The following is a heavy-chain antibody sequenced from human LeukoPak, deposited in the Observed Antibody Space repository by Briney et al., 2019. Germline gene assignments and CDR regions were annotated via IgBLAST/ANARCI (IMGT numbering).Heavy chain of an antibody. CDR2: IWYDGSNK. D-gene: IGHD2-15*01. V-gene: IGHV3-33*06. J-gene: IGHJ4*02. CDR3: AKDELGYCSGGSCFFDY. Sequence: QPGGSLRLSCAAPGFTFSSYGMHWVRQAPGKGLEWVAVIWYDGSNKYYADSVKGRFTISRDNSKNTLYLQMNSLRAEDTAVYYCAKDELGYCSGGSCFFDYWGQGTLVTVSS. CDR1: GFTFSSYG.